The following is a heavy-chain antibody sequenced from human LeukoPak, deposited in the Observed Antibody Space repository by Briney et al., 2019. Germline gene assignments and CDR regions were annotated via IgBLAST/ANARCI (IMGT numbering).Heavy chain of an antibody. CDR2: INTNTGNP. J-gene: IGHJ4*02. V-gene: IGHV7-4-1*02. CDR3: ARAGTGYCSDSNCSIEH. CDR1: GYTFTSYA. Sequence: ASVKVSCKASGYTFTSYAMNWVRQAPGQGLEWMGWINTNTGNPTYAQGFTGRFVFSLDTSVSTAYLQISSLKAEDTAVYYCARAGTGYCSDSNCSIEHWGQGTLVTVSS. D-gene: IGHD2-15*01.